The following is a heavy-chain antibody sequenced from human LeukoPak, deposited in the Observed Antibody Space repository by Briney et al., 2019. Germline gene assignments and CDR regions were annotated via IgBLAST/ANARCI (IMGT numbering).Heavy chain of an antibody. D-gene: IGHD5-18*01. J-gene: IGHJ3*02. CDR2: IYYSGST. Sequence: SETLSLTCTVSGGSISISSYNWGWIRQPPGKGLEWIGSIYYSGSTYYNPSLKSRVTISVDTSKNQFSLKLSSVTAADTAVYYCARPWIQLARDAFDIWGQGTMVTVSS. V-gene: IGHV4-39*01. CDR3: ARPWIQLARDAFDI. CDR1: GGSISISSYN.